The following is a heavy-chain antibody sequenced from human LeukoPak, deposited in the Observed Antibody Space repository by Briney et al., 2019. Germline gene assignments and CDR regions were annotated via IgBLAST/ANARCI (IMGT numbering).Heavy chain of an antibody. D-gene: IGHD2/OR15-2a*01. Sequence: SETLSLTCAVYGGSFSGYYWSWIRQPPGKGLEWIGEINHSGSTNYNPSLKSRVTISVDTSKNQFSLKLSSVTAADTAVYYCARAPTIFSFDYGGRGPLVPVSS. CDR2: INHSGST. J-gene: IGHJ4*02. CDR1: GGSFSGYY. V-gene: IGHV4-34*01. CDR3: ARAPTIFSFDY.